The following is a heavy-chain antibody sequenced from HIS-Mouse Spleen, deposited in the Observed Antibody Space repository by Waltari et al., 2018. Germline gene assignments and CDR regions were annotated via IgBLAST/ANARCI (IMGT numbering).Heavy chain of an antibody. CDR1: GGSISSSSYY. CDR3: AREIPYSSSWYDWYFDL. J-gene: IGHJ2*01. Sequence: QLQLQESGPGLVKPSETLSLTCTVSGGSISSSSYYWGWIRQPPGRGLEWIGVIYYSGSTYYHPSLKRRGTMSVDTSKNQFSLTVSSVTAADTAVYYCAREIPYSSSWYDWYFDLWGRGTLVTVSS. CDR2: IYYSGST. D-gene: IGHD6-13*01. V-gene: IGHV4-39*07.